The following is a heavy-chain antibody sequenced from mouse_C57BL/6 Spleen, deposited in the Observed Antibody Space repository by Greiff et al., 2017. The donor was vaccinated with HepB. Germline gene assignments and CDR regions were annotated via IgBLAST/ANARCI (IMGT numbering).Heavy chain of an antibody. CDR2: INYDGSST. CDR3: ARNYGSSYEGYFDV. Sequence: EVQVVESEGGLVQPGSSMKLSCTASGFTFSDYYMAWVRQVPEKGLEWVANINYDGSSTYYLDSLKSRFIISRDNAKNILYLQMSSLKSEDTATYYCARNYGSSYEGYFDVWGTGTTVTVSS. CDR1: GFTFSDYY. J-gene: IGHJ1*03. D-gene: IGHD1-1*01. V-gene: IGHV5-16*01.